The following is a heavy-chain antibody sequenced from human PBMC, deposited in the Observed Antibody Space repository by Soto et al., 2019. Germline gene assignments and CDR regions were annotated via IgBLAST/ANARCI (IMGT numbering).Heavy chain of an antibody. CDR3: ARGKWNYAREFDY. CDR2: IIPIFGTA. J-gene: IGHJ4*02. D-gene: IGHD1-7*01. CDR1: GGTFSSYA. V-gene: IGHV1-69*13. Sequence: GASVKVSCKASGGTFSSYAISWVRQAPGQGLEWMGGIIPIFGTANYAQKFQGRVTITADESTSTAYMELSSLRSEDTAVYYCARGKWNYAREFDYWGQGTLVTVSS.